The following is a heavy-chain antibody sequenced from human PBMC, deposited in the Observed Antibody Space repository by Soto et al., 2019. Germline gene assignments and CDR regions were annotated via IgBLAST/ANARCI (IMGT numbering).Heavy chain of an antibody. J-gene: IGHJ6*02. D-gene: IGHD6-19*01. CDR2: INAGNGNT. V-gene: IGHV1-3*01. CDR1: GYTFTSYA. CDR3: ARDAVSSGWSAPRMDV. Sequence: ASVKVSCKASGYTFTSYAMHWVRQAPGQRLEWMGWINAGNGNTKYSQKFQGRVTITRDTSASTAYMEPSSLRSEDTAVYYCARDAVSSGWSAPRMDVWGQGTTVTVSS.